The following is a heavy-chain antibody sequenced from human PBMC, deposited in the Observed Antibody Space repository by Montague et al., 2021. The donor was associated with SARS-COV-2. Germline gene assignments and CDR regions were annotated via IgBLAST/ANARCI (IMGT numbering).Heavy chain of an antibody. V-gene: IGHV3-21*01. CDR3: ARGKHYDILTGYPNPFDY. J-gene: IGHJ4*02. CDR2: ISSSSSYI. CDR1: GFTFSSYS. D-gene: IGHD3-9*01. Sequence: PRLSCAASGFTFSSYSMNWVRQAPGKGLEWVSSISSSSSYIYYADSVKGRFTISRDNAKNSLYLQMNSLRAEDTAVYYCARGKHYDILTGYPNPFDYWGQGTLVTVSS.